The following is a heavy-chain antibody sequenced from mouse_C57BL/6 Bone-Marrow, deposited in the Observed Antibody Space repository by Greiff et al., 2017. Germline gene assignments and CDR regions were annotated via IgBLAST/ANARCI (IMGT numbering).Heavy chain of an antibody. CDR1: GYTFTSYW. Sequence: QVQLQQPGAELVMPGASVKLSCKASGYTFTSYWMHWVKQRPGQGLEWIGEIDPSDSYTNYNQKFKGKSTLTVDKSSSTAYMQLSSLTSEDSAVYYCARPGSGYVRYFDYWGQGTTLTVSS. J-gene: IGHJ2*01. CDR2: IDPSDSYT. D-gene: IGHD1-1*01. V-gene: IGHV1-69*01. CDR3: ARPGSGYVRYFDY.